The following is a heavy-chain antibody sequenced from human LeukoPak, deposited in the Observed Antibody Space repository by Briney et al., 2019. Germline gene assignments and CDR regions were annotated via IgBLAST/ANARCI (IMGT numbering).Heavy chain of an antibody. D-gene: IGHD1-1*01. CDR1: GFTFTAYY. CDR2: VTPQTGGT. CDR3: ARDDTATPNWELDY. V-gene: IGHV1-2*02. J-gene: IGHJ4*02. Sequence: PRASVKVSCKASGFTFTAYYIHWVRQAPGQRPEWMGWVTPQTGGTNIAQKFRGRVTMTRDRSITTAYMALSRLTSDDTALYYCARDDTATPNWELDYWGQGTLVTVSS.